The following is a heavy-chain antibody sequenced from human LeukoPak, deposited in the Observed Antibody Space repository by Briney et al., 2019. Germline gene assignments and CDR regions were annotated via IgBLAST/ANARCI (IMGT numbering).Heavy chain of an antibody. V-gene: IGHV3-48*02. J-gene: IGHJ4*02. CDR1: GFTFSSHG. CDR2: ISKTSNTR. Sequence: GGSLRLSCAASGFTFSSHGMNWVRQTPGKGLEWVSYISKTSNTRDYADSVKGRFTISRDNDKNSLSLQMNSLRDEDTAVYYCARDRGYSNYYDYWGKGTLVTVSS. D-gene: IGHD5-12*01. CDR3: ARDRGYSNYYDY.